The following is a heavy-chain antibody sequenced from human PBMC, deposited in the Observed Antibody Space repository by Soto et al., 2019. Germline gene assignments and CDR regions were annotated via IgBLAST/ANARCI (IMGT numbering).Heavy chain of an antibody. V-gene: IGHV3-30*18. D-gene: IGHD3-10*01. CDR2: ISYDGSNK. CDR3: AKEYGGGSGSYYNRGFFDY. CDR1: GFTFSSYG. Sequence: QVQLVESGGGVVQPGRSLRLSCAASGFTFSSYGMHWVRQAPGKGLEWVAVISYDGSNKYYADSVKGRFTISRDNSKNTLYLQMNSLRAEDTAVYYCAKEYGGGSGSYYNRGFFDYWGQGTLVTVSS. J-gene: IGHJ4*02.